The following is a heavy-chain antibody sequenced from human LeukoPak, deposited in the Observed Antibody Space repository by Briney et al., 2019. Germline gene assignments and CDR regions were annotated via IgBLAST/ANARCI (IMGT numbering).Heavy chain of an antibody. CDR1: GLTFSDYY. D-gene: IGHD3-22*01. V-gene: IGHV3-11*04. CDR3: AIQITMIVVVPYFDY. Sequence: GGSLRLSCAASGLTFSDYYMTWIRQAPGEGLEWVSSISGSGTTTYSADSVRGRFTVSRDNAKNSVFLYMNSLRAEDTAVYYCAIQITMIVVVPYFDYWGQGTLVTVSS. CDR2: ISGSGTTT. J-gene: IGHJ4*02.